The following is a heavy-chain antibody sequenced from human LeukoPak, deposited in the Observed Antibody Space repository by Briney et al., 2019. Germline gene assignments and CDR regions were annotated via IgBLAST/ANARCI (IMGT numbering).Heavy chain of an antibody. Sequence: GGSLRLSCAASGFTFSPYSMNWVRQAPGKGLVWVTVIWPDGSIKYYADSVKGRLTVSRDNSKNTLYLQMNSLRAEDTAVYYCARHNHGYDWDFWGQGTLVTVSS. D-gene: IGHD5-12*01. CDR1: GFTFSPYS. J-gene: IGHJ4*02. V-gene: IGHV3-33*08. CDR3: ARHNHGYDWDF. CDR2: IWPDGSIK.